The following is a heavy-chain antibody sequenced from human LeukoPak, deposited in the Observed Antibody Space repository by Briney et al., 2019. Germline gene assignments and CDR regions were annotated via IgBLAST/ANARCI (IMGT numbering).Heavy chain of an antibody. V-gene: IGHV3-7*01. CDR2: IKQDGSEK. CDR1: GFTFSSYW. Sequence: GGSLRLSCAASGFTFSSYWMSWVRQAPGKGLEWVANIKQDGSEKYYVDSVKGRFTISRDNAKNSLYLQMNSLRAEDTAVYYCARKDEYYGFWSGYYFGWFDPWGQGTLVTVSS. CDR3: ARKDEYYGFWSGYYFGWFDP. D-gene: IGHD3-3*01. J-gene: IGHJ5*02.